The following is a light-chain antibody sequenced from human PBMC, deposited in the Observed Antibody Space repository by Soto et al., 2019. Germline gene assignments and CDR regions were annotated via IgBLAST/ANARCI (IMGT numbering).Light chain of an antibody. Sequence: QSVLTQPPSVSGSPGQSVTISCTGTSSDVGSYNRVSWYQQPPGTSPKLIIYEGSTRPSGVPDRFSGSKSGNTASLTISGLPAEDEADYYCNSYTVSGTYVFGTGTKVTVL. V-gene: IGLV2-18*02. CDR3: NSYTVSGTYV. J-gene: IGLJ1*01. CDR1: SSDVGSYNR. CDR2: EGS.